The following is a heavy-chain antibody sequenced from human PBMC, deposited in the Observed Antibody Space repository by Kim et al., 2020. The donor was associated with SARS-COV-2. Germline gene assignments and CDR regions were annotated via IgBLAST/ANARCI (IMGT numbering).Heavy chain of an antibody. CDR3: AKDRAAAAWNGLDV. CDR1: GFTFRSYG. Sequence: GGSLRLSCVASGFTFRSYGMHWVRQAPGKGLEWVAVLWDDGSSPKYGDSVKGRFSISRDNSKNTVFLQMNSLRVEDTAMYYCAKDRAAAAWNGLDVLGQGTTVTVSS. V-gene: IGHV3-33*03. J-gene: IGHJ6*02. D-gene: IGHD6-13*01. CDR2: LWDDGSSP.